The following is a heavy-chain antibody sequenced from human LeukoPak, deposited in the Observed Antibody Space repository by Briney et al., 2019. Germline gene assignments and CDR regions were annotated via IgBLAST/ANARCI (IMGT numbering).Heavy chain of an antibody. CDR3: ARVGYYGSGSSKSYYYYYMDV. D-gene: IGHD3-10*01. V-gene: IGHV1-69*05. Sequence: SVKVSCKASGGTFSSYAISWVRQAPGQGLEWMGGIIPIFGTANYAQKFQGRVTITTDESTSTAYMELSSLRSEDTAVYYCARVGYYGSGSSKSYYYYYMDVWGKGTTVTVSS. J-gene: IGHJ6*03. CDR2: IIPIFGTA. CDR1: GGTFSSYA.